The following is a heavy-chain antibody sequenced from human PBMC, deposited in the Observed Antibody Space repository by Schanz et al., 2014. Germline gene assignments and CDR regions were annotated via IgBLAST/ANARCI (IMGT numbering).Heavy chain of an antibody. CDR3: ARELRLEYYFDY. CDR1: GYTFTRSG. D-gene: IGHD4-17*01. CDR2: IGGSDGNT. V-gene: IGHV1-18*01. J-gene: IGHJ4*02. Sequence: QVQLVQSGGEVKTPGASVKVSCKASGYTFTRSGISWVRQAPGQGLEWMGWIGGSDGNTNFAQKFQGRVTMTTDTSTSTVYMELRSLRSDDTAVYYCARELRLEYYFDYWGQGTLVTVSS.